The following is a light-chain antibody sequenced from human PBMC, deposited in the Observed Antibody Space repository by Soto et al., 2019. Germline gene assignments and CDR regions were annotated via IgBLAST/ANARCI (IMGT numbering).Light chain of an antibody. V-gene: IGLV1-51*01. J-gene: IGLJ1*01. CDR1: RSNIGGNS. Sequence: QCLLKYPRSVAAARGQKFTISCSESRSNIGGNSVSWYQQLPGIAPKLLLYDDNKRPSGIPDRFSGSKYGTSATLGITGFQTGDEADYYCGSWASSLSAYVFGTGTKVTVL. CDR3: GSWASSLSAYV. CDR2: DDN.